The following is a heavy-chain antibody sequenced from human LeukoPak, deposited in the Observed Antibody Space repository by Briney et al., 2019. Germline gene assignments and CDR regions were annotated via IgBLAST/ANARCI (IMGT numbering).Heavy chain of an antibody. V-gene: IGHV4-59*01. CDR2: IYYSGST. J-gene: IGHJ4*02. D-gene: IGHD3-10*01. CDR1: GGSISSYY. Sequence: SESLSLTCTVSGGSISSYYWSWIRQPPGKGLEWIGYIYYSGSTNYNPSLKSRVTISVDTSKNQFSLKLSSVTAADTAVYYCARVVRGVTFSVDYWGQGTLVTVSS. CDR3: ARVVRGVTFSVDY.